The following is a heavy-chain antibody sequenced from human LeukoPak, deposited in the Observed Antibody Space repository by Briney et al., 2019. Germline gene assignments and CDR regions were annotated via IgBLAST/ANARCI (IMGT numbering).Heavy chain of an antibody. CDR3: ARDSWELDSYNWFDP. CDR2: ISSNGGST. V-gene: IGHV3-64*01. Sequence: GGSLRLSCAASGFTFSSYAMHWVRQAPGKGLEYVSAISSNGGSTYYANSVKGRFTISRDNSKNTLYLQMGSLRAEDMAVYYCARDSWELDSYNWFDPWGQGTLVTVSS. CDR1: GFTFSSYA. J-gene: IGHJ5*02. D-gene: IGHD3-10*01.